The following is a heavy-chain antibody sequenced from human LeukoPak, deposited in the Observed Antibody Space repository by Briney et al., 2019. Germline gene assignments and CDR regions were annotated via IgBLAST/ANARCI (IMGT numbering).Heavy chain of an antibody. V-gene: IGHV3-30*18. CDR1: GFTFSSYG. J-gene: IGHJ4*02. CDR3: AKDSSSRRIAAAGTPDY. Sequence: PGGSLRLSCAASGFTFSSYGMHWVRQAPGKGLEWVAVISYDGSNKYYADSVKGRFAFSRDNSKNTLYLQMNSLRAEDTAVYYCAKDSSSRRIAAAGTPDYWGQGTLVTVSS. D-gene: IGHD6-13*01. CDR2: ISYDGSNK.